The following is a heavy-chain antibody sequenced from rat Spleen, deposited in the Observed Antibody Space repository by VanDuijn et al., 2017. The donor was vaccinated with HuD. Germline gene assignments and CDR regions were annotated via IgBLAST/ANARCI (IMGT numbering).Heavy chain of an antibody. CDR2: ISYDGGRT. J-gene: IGHJ4*01. CDR1: GFTFSNYD. V-gene: IGHV5-25*01. CDR3: ARQGDA. Sequence: EVQLVESGGGLVQPGRSMKLSCAASGFTFSNYDMAWVRQAPTKGLEWVASISYDGGRTYYPDSVKGRFTISRDNAENTVYLQMNSLRSEDTATYYCARQGDAWGQGASVTVSS.